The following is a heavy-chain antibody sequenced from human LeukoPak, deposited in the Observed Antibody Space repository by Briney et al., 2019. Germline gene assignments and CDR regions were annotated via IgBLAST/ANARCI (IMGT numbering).Heavy chain of an antibody. CDR2: ISHSGYT. D-gene: IGHD6-19*01. J-gene: IGHJ4*02. Sequence: SGTLSLTCAVSCVPLCNYFWSWVRQYPRQGLERIGEISHSGYTNYNPPLKSRVTMSIDTSKHQFSLLPASVTDAHAGLHFCTWAVAGHPDCGQGNLVTVSS. V-gene: IGHV4-34*06. CDR1: CVPLCNYF. CDR3: TWAVAGHPD.